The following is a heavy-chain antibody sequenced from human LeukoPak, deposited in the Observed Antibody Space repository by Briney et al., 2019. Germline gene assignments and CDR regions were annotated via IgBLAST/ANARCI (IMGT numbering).Heavy chain of an antibody. Sequence: ASVKVSCKASGYTFTSYDINWVRQATGQGLEWMGWMNPNSGNTGYAQKFQGRVTMTRNTSISTAYMDLSSLRSEDTAVYYCARGGLFERTGRLENYYYYMDVWGKGTTVTISS. J-gene: IGHJ6*03. D-gene: IGHD3/OR15-3a*01. CDR1: GYTFTSYD. V-gene: IGHV1-8*01. CDR2: MNPNSGNT. CDR3: ARGGLFERTGRLENYYYYMDV.